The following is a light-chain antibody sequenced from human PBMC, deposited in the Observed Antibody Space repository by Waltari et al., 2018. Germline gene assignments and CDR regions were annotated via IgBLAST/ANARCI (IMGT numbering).Light chain of an antibody. J-gene: IGKJ5*01. CDR3: QQYGSSPPIT. CDR2: GAS. Sequence: EIVLTQSPGTLSLSPGERATLSCRASQSVSSSYLAWYQKKPGQAPRLLIYGASSRATGIPDRFSGICSETDFTLTISRLEPEDFAVYYCQQYGSSPPITFGQGTRLEIK. V-gene: IGKV3-20*01. CDR1: QSVSSSY.